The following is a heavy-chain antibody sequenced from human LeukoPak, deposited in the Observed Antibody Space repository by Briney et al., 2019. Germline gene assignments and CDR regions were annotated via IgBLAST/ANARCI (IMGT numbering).Heavy chain of an antibody. CDR3: ARLLTPAYYYYYMDV. V-gene: IGHV3-20*04. CDR2: INWNGGST. Sequence: GGSLRLSCAASGFTFDDYGMSWVRQAPGKGLEWVSGINWNGGSTVYADSVKGRFTISRDNAKNSLYLQMNSLRAEDTALYYCARLLTPAYYYYYMDVWGKGTTVTVSS. D-gene: IGHD3-10*01. CDR1: GFTFDDYG. J-gene: IGHJ6*03.